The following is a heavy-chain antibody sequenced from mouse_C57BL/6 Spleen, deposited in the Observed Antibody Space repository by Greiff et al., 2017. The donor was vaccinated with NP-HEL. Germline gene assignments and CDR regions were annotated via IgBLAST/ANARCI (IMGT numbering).Heavy chain of an antibody. Sequence: DVHLVESGGGLVKPGGSLKLSCAASGFTFSDYGMHWVRQAPEKGLEWVAYISSGSSTIYYADTVKGRFTISRDNAKNTLFLQMTSLRSEDTAMYYCARNSNYVWAMDYWGQGTSVTVSS. V-gene: IGHV5-17*01. CDR1: GFTFSDYG. CDR2: ISSGSSTI. D-gene: IGHD2-5*01. J-gene: IGHJ4*01. CDR3: ARNSNYVWAMDY.